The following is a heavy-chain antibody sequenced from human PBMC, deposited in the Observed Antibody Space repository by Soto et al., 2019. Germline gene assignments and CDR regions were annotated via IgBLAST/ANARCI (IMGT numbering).Heavy chain of an antibody. V-gene: IGHV1-69*13. J-gene: IGHJ4*02. D-gene: IGHD4-17*01. CDR3: ARDTPYGDYIDY. Sequence: SVKVSCKASAGTFSSYAISWVRQAPGQGLEWMGGIIPIFGTANYAQKFQGRVTITADESTSTAYMELSSLRSEDTAVYCCARDTPYGDYIDYWGQGTLVTGYS. CDR1: AGTFSSYA. CDR2: IIPIFGTA.